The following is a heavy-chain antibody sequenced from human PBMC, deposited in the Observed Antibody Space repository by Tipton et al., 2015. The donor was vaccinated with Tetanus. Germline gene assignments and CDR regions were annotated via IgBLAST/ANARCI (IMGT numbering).Heavy chain of an antibody. CDR1: SGSLSGHF. Sequence: GLVKPSETLSLTCAVSSGSLSGHFWSWIRQPPGKGLEWIGEISHSENTNYNPSLQSLVTISMNTANNHIYLNLTSVTAADTAVYYCARWRDGFNRALDSWGQGIMVTVSS. D-gene: IGHD5-24*01. CDR2: ISHSENT. CDR3: ARWRDGFNRALDS. V-gene: IGHV4-34*01. J-gene: IGHJ4*02.